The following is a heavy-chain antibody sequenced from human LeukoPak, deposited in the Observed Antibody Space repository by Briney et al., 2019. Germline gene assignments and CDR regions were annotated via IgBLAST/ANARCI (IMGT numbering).Heavy chain of an antibody. Sequence: GGSLRLSCAASGFTFSSYSMNWVRQAPGKGLEWVSSISSSSSYIYYADSVKGRFTISRDNAKNSLYLQMNSLRAEDTAVYYCARDGTFTDYGDYGAYACWGQGTLVTVSS. D-gene: IGHD4-17*01. CDR1: GFTFSSYS. CDR3: ARDGTFTDYGDYGAYAC. J-gene: IGHJ4*02. CDR2: ISSSSSYI. V-gene: IGHV3-21*01.